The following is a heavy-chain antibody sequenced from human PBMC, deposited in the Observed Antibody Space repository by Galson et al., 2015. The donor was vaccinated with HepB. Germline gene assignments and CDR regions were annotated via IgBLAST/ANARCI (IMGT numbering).Heavy chain of an antibody. Sequence: SLRLSCAASGFTFSNAWMSWVRQAPGKGLGWVGRIKSKTDGGTTDYAAPVKGRFTISRDDSKNTLYLQMNSLKTEDTAVYYCTTDRHLYYGVDVWGQGTTVTVSS. J-gene: IGHJ6*02. CDR2: IKSKTDGGTT. CDR1: GFTFSNAW. V-gene: IGHV3-15*01. CDR3: TTDRHLYYGVDV.